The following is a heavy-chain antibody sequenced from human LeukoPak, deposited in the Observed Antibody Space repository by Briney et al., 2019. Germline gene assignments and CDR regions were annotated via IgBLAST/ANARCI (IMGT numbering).Heavy chain of an antibody. Sequence: PSETLSLTCTVSGGSISGSYWSWIRQPPGEGLEWIGDIYFSGGTNYNPSLKSRVILSVDTSKSQFSLKLNSVTAADTAIYYCARSLIPTYSRFPCFDYWGQGSLVTVSS. V-gene: IGHV4-59*08. CDR3: ARSLIPTYSRFPCFDY. CDR1: GGSISGSY. J-gene: IGHJ4*02. D-gene: IGHD6-13*01. CDR2: IYFSGGT.